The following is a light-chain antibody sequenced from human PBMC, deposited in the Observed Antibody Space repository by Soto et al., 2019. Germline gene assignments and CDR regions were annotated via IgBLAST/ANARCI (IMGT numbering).Light chain of an antibody. Sequence: DIQMTQSPSVMSASVGDTVTITCRASQDIRDSLAWLQQKPGEAPKRLVYTASSLQSGVPSRFSGSGFGTEFTLTISSQQPEDFATYDCLQHITYPWTIGQGTKVEIK. CDR1: QDIRDS. CDR2: TAS. V-gene: IGKV1-17*03. CDR3: LQHITYPWT. J-gene: IGKJ1*01.